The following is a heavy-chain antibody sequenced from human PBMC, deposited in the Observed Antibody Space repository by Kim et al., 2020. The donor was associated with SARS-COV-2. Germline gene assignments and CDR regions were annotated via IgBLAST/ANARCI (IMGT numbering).Heavy chain of an antibody. Sequence: GGSLRLSCAASGFTFSSYSMNWVRQAPGKGLEWVSSISSSSSYIYYADSVKGRFTISRDNAKNSLYLQMNSLRAEDTAVYYCARDMLVGVSYRYYYYYGMDVWGQGTTVTVSS. V-gene: IGHV3-21*01. CDR1: GFTFSSYS. CDR3: ARDMLVGVSYRYYYYYGMDV. CDR2: ISSSSSYI. D-gene: IGHD2-8*02. J-gene: IGHJ6*02.